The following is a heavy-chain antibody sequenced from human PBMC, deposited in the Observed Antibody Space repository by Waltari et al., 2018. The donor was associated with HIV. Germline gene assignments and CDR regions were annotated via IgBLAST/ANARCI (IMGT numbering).Heavy chain of an antibody. CDR1: GGSISSSSYY. D-gene: IGHD3-10*02. V-gene: IGHV4-39*01. CDR2: IYYSGST. CDR3: ARHVRSSIWFDY. Sequence: QLQLQESGPGLVKPSETLSLTCAVSGGSISSSSYYWGWIRQPPGKGLEWIGSIYYSGSTYYNPSFRSRVTISVDTSKNQFSLKLSSVTAADTAVYYCARHVRSSIWFDYWGQGTLVTVSS. J-gene: IGHJ5*01.